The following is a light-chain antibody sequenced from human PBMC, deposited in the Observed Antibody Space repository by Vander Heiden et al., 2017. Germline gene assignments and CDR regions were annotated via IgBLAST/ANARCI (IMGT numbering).Light chain of an antibody. CDR3: QQYNGYPT. CDR2: KAS. Sequence: DIQMTQSPSTLSASVGDRLTITCRASQRVGSWVAWYQQKPGRAPRPLIFKASTLQSGVPSRFSGSGSGNEFTLTISSLQPDDFATYYCQQYNGYPTFGQGTKVEIK. CDR1: QRVGSW. J-gene: IGKJ1*01. V-gene: IGKV1-5*03.